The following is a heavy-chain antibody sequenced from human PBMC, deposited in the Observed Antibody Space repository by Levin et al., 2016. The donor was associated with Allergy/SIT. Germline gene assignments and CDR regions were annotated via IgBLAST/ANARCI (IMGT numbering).Heavy chain of an antibody. Sequence: GGSLRLSCAASGFTFSSYWMHWVRQAPGKGLVRVSRINSDGSSTSYADSVKGRFTISRDNSKNTLYLQMNSLRAEDTAVYYCGREVRGYYYMDVWGKGTTVTVSS. D-gene: IGHD3-10*01. J-gene: IGHJ6*03. CDR1: GFTFSSYW. V-gene: IGHV3-74*01. CDR2: INSDGSST. CDR3: GREVRGYYYMDV.